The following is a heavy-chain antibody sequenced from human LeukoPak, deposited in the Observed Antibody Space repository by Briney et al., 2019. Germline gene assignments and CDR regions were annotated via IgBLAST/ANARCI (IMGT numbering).Heavy chain of an antibody. D-gene: IGHD6-13*01. CDR2: IYYSGST. V-gene: IGHV4-59*01. CDR3: ARGARPGYTVTTNWFDP. Sequence: PSETLSLTCTVSGGSISSYYWSWIRQPPGKGLEWIGYIYYSGSTNYNPSLKSRVTISVDTSKNQFSLKLSSVTAADTAVYYCARGARPGYTVTTNWFDPWGQGTLVTVSS. CDR1: GGSISSYY. J-gene: IGHJ5*02.